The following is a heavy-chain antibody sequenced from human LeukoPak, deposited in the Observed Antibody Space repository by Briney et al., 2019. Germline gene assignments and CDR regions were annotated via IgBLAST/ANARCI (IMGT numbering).Heavy chain of an antibody. V-gene: IGHV4-34*01. CDR1: GGSFSGHY. J-gene: IGHJ4*02. CDR3: AARGGNIPPHSFDY. Sequence: SETLSLTCAVYGGSFSGHYWSWIRQPPGKGLEWIGEINHSGSTNYNPSLKSRVTISVDTSKNQFSLKLSSVTAADTAVYYCAARGGNIPPHSFDYWGQGTLVTVSS. CDR2: INHSGST. D-gene: IGHD1/OR15-1a*01.